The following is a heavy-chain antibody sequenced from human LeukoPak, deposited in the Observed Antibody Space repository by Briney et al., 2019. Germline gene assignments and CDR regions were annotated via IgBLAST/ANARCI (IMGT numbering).Heavy chain of an antibody. CDR3: ARDKGPYYFDY. Sequence: GRSLRLSCAASAFTFSSYGMHWVRQAPGKGLEWVAVIWNDGSQKYYADSVKGRFTISRDNSKNTLYLQMNSLRAEDTAVYYCARDKGPYYFDYWGQGTLLTVSS. J-gene: IGHJ4*02. CDR2: IWNDGSQK. V-gene: IGHV3-33*01. CDR1: AFTFSSYG.